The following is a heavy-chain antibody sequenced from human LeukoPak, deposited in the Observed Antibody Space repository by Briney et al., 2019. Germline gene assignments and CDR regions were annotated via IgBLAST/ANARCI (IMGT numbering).Heavy chain of an antibody. CDR2: IYYSGGT. V-gene: IGHV4-39*01. Sequence: SETLSLTCTVSGGSISSSCYYWGWIRQPPGKGLEWIGSIYYSGGTYYNPSLKSRVTISVDTSKNQFSLKLSSVTAADTAVYYCARARRGSGSYPWDFDYWGQGTVVTVSS. CDR3: ARARRGSGSYPWDFDY. J-gene: IGHJ4*02. CDR1: GGSISSSCYY. D-gene: IGHD3-10*01.